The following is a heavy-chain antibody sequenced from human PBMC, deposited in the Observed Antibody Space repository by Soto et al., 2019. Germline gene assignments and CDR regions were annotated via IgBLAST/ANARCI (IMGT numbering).Heavy chain of an antibody. CDR2: VSRSGSSR. J-gene: IGHJ4*02. V-gene: IGHV3-11*01. D-gene: IGHD2-15*01. CDR1: GFTFSDHF. CDR3: ARVPKGVVVAANDY. Sequence: QVQLVESGGGLVKPGGSLRLSCAASGFTFSDHFMRWIRQAPGQGLEWVSYVSRSGSSRYYADSVKGRFTISRDNAKNSLYLQMNSLRAEDTAVYYCARVPKGVVVAANDYWGQGSLVTVSS.